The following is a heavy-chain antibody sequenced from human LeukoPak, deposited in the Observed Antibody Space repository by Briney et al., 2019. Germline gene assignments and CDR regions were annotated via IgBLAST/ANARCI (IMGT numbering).Heavy chain of an antibody. CDR3: AGSTLWFGEYFFDY. J-gene: IGHJ4*02. CDR2: ISSSSSYI. CDR1: GFTFSSYS. Sequence: GGSLRLFCAASGFTFSSYSMNWVRQAPGKGLEWVSSISSSSSYIYYADSVKGRFTISRDNAKHSLYLQMNSLRAEDTAVYYCAGSTLWFGEYFFDYWGQGTLVTVSS. V-gene: IGHV3-21*01. D-gene: IGHD3-10*01.